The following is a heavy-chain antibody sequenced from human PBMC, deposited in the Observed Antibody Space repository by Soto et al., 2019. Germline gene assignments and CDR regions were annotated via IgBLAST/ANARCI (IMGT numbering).Heavy chain of an antibody. V-gene: IGHV4-4*02. D-gene: IGHD3-10*01. CDR1: GGSISSSNW. CDR3: ARERAFGESSPGYYYYGMDV. J-gene: IGHJ6*02. CDR2: IYHSGST. Sequence: SETLSLTCAVSGGSISSSNWWSWVRQTPGKGLEWIGEIYHSGSTNYNPSLKSRVTISVDKSKNQFSLKLSSVSAADTAVYYCARERAFGESSPGYYYYGMDVWGQGTTVPVSS.